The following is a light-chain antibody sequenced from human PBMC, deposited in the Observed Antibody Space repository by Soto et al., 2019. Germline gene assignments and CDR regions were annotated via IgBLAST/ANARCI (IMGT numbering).Light chain of an antibody. J-gene: IGKJ1*01. CDR2: AAS. Sequence: DIQMTQSPSSLSASVGDSVTITCRASQDISNNLGWFQQKPGKAPKRLIYAASSLQSGVPSRCSGSGSGTEFTLTISSLQPEDFATYYCLQHTYLWTFGQGTKVEIK. CDR1: QDISNN. CDR3: LQHTYLWT. V-gene: IGKV1-17*01.